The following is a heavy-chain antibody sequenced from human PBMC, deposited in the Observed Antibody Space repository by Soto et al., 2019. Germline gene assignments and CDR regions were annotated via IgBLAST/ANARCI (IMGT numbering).Heavy chain of an antibody. CDR2: VSGYNGNT. J-gene: IGHJ4*02. D-gene: IGHD6-13*01. Sequence: QVQLVQSGGEVKKPGASVKVSCQAFGDTFINYGISWVRQAPGQGLEWMGWVSGYNGNTNYAQKFRGRVTMTRDTSTSTAYMELKTLRSDDTAVYYCARDEGSHGFDSWGPGTLVAVSS. CDR1: GDTFINYG. V-gene: IGHV1-18*04. CDR3: ARDEGSHGFDS.